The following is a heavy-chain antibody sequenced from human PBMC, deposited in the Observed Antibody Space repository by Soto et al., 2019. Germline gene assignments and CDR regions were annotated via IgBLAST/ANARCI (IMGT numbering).Heavy chain of an antibody. V-gene: IGHV1-3*01. CDR1: GYTFTIYA. D-gene: IGHD3-22*01. J-gene: IGHJ4*02. Sequence: ASVKVSCKDSGYTFTIYAMHWVRQAPGQRLEWMGWINAGNGNTKYSQKFQDRVTITRDTSASTAYMELSSLRSEDTAVYYCARVGTYYDSFDYWGQGTLVTVS. CDR3: ARVGTYYDSFDY. CDR2: INAGNGNT.